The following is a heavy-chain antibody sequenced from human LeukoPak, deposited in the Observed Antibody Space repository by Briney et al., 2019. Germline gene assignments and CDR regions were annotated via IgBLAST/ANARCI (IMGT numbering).Heavy chain of an antibody. Sequence: SETLSLTCAVYGGSFSGYYWSWIRQPPGKGLEWIGEINHSGSTNYNPSLKSRVTISVDTSKNQFSLKLSSVTAADTAVYYCARGRGYVGPTQPARKPFDYWGQGTLVNVAS. CDR3: ARGRGYVGPTQPARKPFDY. CDR2: INHSGST. V-gene: IGHV4-34*01. D-gene: IGHD6-25*01. CDR1: GGSFSGYY. J-gene: IGHJ4*02.